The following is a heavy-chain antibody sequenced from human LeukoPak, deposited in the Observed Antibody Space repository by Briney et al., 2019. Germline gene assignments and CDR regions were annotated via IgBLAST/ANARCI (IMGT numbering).Heavy chain of an antibody. CDR3: AKTIGKLAAASVYYYGMDV. CDR1: GFTFSSYA. J-gene: IGHJ6*02. V-gene: IGHV3-23*01. CDR2: ISGSGGST. Sequence: PGGSLRLSCAASGFTFSSYAMSWVRQAPGKGLEWVSAISGSGGSTYYADSVKCRFTISRDNSKNTLYLQMNSLRAEDTAVYYCAKTIGKLAAASVYYYGMDVWGQGTTVTVSS. D-gene: IGHD2-15*01.